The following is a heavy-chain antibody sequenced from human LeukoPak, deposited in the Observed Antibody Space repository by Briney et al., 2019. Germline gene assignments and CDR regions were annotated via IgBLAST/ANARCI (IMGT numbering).Heavy chain of an antibody. CDR1: GFTFSNYW. V-gene: IGHV3-7*03. J-gene: IGHJ6*02. Sequence: GGSLRLSCAASGFTFSNYWMTWVRRAPGKGLEWVANIKQEGTEKNYVDSVKGRFTISRDNSKNSLYLQMNSLRTEDTALYYCAKSLYSGYDQTVYYYYGMDVWGQGTTVTVSS. CDR3: AKSLYSGYDQTVYYYYGMDV. CDR2: IKQEGTEK. D-gene: IGHD5-12*01.